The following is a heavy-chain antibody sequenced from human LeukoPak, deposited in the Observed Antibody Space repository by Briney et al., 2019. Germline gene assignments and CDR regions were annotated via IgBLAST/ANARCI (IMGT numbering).Heavy chain of an antibody. CDR2: INPNSGGT. CDR1: GYTFTGYY. J-gene: IGHJ6*02. Sequence: ASVKVSCKASGYTFTGYYMHWVRQAPGQGLEWMGWINPNSGGTNYAQKFQGWVTMTRDTSISTAYMELSRLRSDDTAVYYCARRAVACTSYYYYYGMDVWGQGATVTVSS. D-gene: IGHD6-19*01. V-gene: IGHV1-2*04. CDR3: ARRAVACTSYYYYYGMDV.